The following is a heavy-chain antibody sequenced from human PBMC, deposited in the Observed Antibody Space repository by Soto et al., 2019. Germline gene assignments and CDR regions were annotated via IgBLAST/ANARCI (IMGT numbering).Heavy chain of an antibody. CDR2: IHPSGGST. CDR1: GFMFSSYG. D-gene: IGHD3-9*01. V-gene: IGHV3-23*01. J-gene: IGHJ4*02. CDR3: AKDPSTGPPDC. Sequence: VGSLRLSCAAAGFMFSSYGMSWVRQAPGKGLQWVATIHPSGGSTHYAESVRGRFTISRDNSRDTLYLQMNSLRAEDTAVYYCAKDPSTGPPDCWGQGALVTVSS.